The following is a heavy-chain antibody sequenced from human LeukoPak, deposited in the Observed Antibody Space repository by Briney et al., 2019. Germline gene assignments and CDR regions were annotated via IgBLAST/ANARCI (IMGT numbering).Heavy chain of an antibody. D-gene: IGHD3-3*01. CDR2: ISSSSSTI. CDR3: AKFQGTIVGVVNLDH. CDR1: GFTFSSYS. J-gene: IGHJ4*02. Sequence: GGSLRLSCAASGFTFSSYSMNWVRQAPGKGLEWVSYISSSSSTIYYADSVKGRFTISRDNAKNSLYLQMNSLRAEDTAVYYCAKFQGTIVGVVNLDHWGQGTLGTVSS. V-gene: IGHV3-48*01.